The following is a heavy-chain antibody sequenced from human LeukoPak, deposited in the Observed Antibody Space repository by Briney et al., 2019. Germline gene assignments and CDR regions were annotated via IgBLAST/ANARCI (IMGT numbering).Heavy chain of an antibody. Sequence: ASVTVSCKASGHTFTSCYMHWVRQAPGQGLEWMGIINPSGGSTSYAQKFQGRVTMTRDMSTSTVYMELSSLRSEDTAVYYCARENSGSYYFDYWGQGTLVSVSS. CDR3: ARENSGSYYFDY. V-gene: IGHV1-46*01. CDR2: INPSGGST. CDR1: GHTFTSCY. D-gene: IGHD1-26*01. J-gene: IGHJ4*02.